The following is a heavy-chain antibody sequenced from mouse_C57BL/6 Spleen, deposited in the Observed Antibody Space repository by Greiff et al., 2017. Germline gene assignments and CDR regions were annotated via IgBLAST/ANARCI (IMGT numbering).Heavy chain of an antibody. J-gene: IGHJ2*01. D-gene: IGHD2-4*01. CDR1: GYTFTSYW. CDR3: ARSSYDYEDY. V-gene: IGHV1-50*01. CDR2: IDPSDSYT. Sequence: VQLQQSGAELVKPGASVKLSCKASGYTFTSYWMQWVKQRPGQGLEWIGEIDPSDSYTNYTQKFKGKATLTVDTSSSTPYMQLSSLTSEDSAVYYCARSSYDYEDYWGQGTTLTVSS.